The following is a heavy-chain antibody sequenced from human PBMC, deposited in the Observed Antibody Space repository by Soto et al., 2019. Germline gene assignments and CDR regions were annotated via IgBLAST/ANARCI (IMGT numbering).Heavy chain of an antibody. Sequence: QVQLVQSGAEVKKPGASVKVSCKASGYTFTGYYMHWVRQAPGQGLEWMGWINPNSGGTNYAQKFQGWVTMTRDTSISTAYLELSRLRSDDTAVYYCARDRVRGVVVGYYGMDVWGQGTTVTVSS. V-gene: IGHV1-2*04. CDR1: GYTFTGYY. CDR3: ARDRVRGVVVGYYGMDV. D-gene: IGHD2-15*01. J-gene: IGHJ6*02. CDR2: INPNSGGT.